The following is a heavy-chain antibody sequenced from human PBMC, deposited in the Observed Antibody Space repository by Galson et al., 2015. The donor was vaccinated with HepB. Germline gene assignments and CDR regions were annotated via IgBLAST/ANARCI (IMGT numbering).Heavy chain of an antibody. V-gene: IGHV3-30*18. D-gene: IGHD6-13*01. CDR3: AKGISIGQQPPFDL. Sequence: SLRLSCAASGFTFSSYGMHWVRQAPGKGLEWVAVISYDGSNKYYADSVKGRFTISRDNSKNTLYLQMNSLRAEDTAVYYCAKGISIGQQPPFDLWGRGTLVTVSS. J-gene: IGHJ2*01. CDR2: ISYDGSNK. CDR1: GFTFSSYG.